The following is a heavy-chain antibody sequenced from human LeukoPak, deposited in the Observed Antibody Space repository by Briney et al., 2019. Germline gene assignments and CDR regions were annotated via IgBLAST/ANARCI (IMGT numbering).Heavy chain of an antibody. J-gene: IGHJ4*02. Sequence: SETLSLTCTVSGGSISSGSYSWSWIRQPAVKGLEWIGRIYTSGSTNYNPSLKSRVTISVDTSKNRFSLKLSSVTAADTAVYYCARGKNDYGDYVFDYWGQGTLVTVSS. CDR2: IYTSGST. CDR1: GGSISSGSYS. CDR3: ARGKNDYGDYVFDY. V-gene: IGHV4-61*02. D-gene: IGHD4-17*01.